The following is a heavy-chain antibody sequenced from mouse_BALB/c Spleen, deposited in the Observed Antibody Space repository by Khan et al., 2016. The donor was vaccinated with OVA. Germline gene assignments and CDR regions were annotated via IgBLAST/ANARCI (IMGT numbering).Heavy chain of an antibody. V-gene: IGHV1S136*01. CDR3: ARGNWQSYYFDF. D-gene: IGHD4-1*01. Sequence: MQLEESGPELVKPGTSVKMSCKASGYRITSYLIHWVKEMPGQGLEWIGYINPYNGATKYNEKFKGKATLTSDKSSNTAYMELSSLTSDDSAVYYCARGNWQSYYFDFWGQGTTLTVSS. CDR1: GYRITSYL. CDR2: INPYNGAT. J-gene: IGHJ2*01.